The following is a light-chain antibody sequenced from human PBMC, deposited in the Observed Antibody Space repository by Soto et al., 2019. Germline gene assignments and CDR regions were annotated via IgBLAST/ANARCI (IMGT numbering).Light chain of an antibody. V-gene: IGKV1-27*01. CDR1: QSISHY. Sequence: DIPMTQSPSSLSASVGDRVTITCRASQSISHYLAWYHQRPGQVPKLLIHDANILQSGVPSRFSGSGSGTDFTLTISSLQPEDVATYYCQKYNSAPRTFGQGTKVDIK. J-gene: IGKJ1*01. CDR3: QKYNSAPRT. CDR2: DAN.